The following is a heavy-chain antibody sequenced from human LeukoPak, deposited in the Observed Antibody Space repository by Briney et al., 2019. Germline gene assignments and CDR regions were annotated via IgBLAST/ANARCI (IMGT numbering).Heavy chain of an antibody. CDR2: ISSSSSYI. CDR3: ARGNSGWFDY. J-gene: IGHJ4*02. CDR1: GFTFSSYS. D-gene: IGHD6-19*01. Sequence: GGSLRLPCAASGFTFSSYSMNWVRQAPGKGLEWVSSISSSSSYIYYADSVKGRFTISRDNAKNSLYLQMNSLRAEDTAVYYCARGNSGWFDYWGQGTLVTVSS. V-gene: IGHV3-21*01.